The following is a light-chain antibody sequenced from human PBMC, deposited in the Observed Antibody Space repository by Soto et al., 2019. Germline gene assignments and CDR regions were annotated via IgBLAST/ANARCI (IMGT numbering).Light chain of an antibody. CDR1: HDISNY. CDR3: QRYESLPLT. J-gene: IGKJ4*01. Sequence: DVQMTQSPTSLSASVGDRVTITCQASHDISNYLNWYQQKPGKAPQILIYATSNLQTGVPSRFSGSGSGTHFTLTINNLQPEDIATYYCQRYESLPLTFGGGTKVEI. CDR2: ATS. V-gene: IGKV1-33*01.